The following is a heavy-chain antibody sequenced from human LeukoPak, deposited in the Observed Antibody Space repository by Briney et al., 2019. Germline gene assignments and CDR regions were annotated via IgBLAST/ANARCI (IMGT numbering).Heavy chain of an antibody. V-gene: IGHV3-23*01. CDR1: GFAFNRFA. J-gene: IGHJ4*02. D-gene: IGHD3-22*01. CDR2: STGSVGNS. Sequence: GGSLRLSCVGSGFAFNRFALSWVRQAPGKGLEWVSESTGSVGNSFYPDSVKGRFIISRDNSKNTLYLQMNSLRAEDTAVYYCAKGHYDSSGYYNDYWGQGTLVTVSS. CDR3: AKGHYDSSGYYNDY.